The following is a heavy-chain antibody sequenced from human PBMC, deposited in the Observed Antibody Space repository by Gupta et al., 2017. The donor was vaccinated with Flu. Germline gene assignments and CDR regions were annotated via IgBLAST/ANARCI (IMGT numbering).Heavy chain of an antibody. Sequence: QVQLQESGPGLVKPSETLSLTCAVSGYSISSGYYWGWIRQPPGKGLELIGNIYHSGSTYYNVPLKSRVTISVDTSKNQFSLKLSYVTAADTAVYYCARSRMDYDSSGYWGSYFDYWGQGTLVTVSS. CDR3: ARSRMDYDSSGYWGSYFDY. D-gene: IGHD3-22*01. J-gene: IGHJ4*02. V-gene: IGHV4-38-2*01. CDR2: IYHSGST. CDR1: GYSISSGYY.